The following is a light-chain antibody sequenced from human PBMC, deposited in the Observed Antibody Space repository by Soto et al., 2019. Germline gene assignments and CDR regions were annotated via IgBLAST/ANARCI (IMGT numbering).Light chain of an antibody. J-gene: IGKJ1*01. V-gene: IGKV3-20*01. CDR1: QSVSSSY. CDR3: QQYGSSPCT. Sequence: EIVLTQSPGTLSLSPGERATLSCRASQSVSSSYLAWYQQKPGQAPRPLIYGASSRAIGIPDRFSGSGSGTDFNLTISRLEPEAVAVYYCQQYGSSPCTFGRGTKVEIK. CDR2: GAS.